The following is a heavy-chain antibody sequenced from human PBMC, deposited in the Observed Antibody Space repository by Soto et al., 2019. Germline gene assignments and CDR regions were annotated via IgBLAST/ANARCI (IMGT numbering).Heavy chain of an antibody. D-gene: IGHD4-17*01. Sequence: GGSLRLSCAASGFTFSNAWMSWVRQAPGKGLEWVGRIKSKTDGGTTDYAAPVKGRFTISRDDSKNTLYLQMNSLKTEDTAVYYCTTGSTTVTPAVFDYWGQGTLVTVSS. J-gene: IGHJ4*02. CDR3: TTGSTTVTPAVFDY. CDR1: GFTFSNAW. V-gene: IGHV3-15*01. CDR2: IKSKTDGGTT.